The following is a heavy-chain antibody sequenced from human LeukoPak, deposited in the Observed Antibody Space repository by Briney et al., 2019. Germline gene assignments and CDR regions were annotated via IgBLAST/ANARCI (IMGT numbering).Heavy chain of an antibody. D-gene: IGHD6-6*01. J-gene: IGHJ1*01. CDR1: GFTFSSYS. CDR2: ISSSSSTI. Sequence: GGSLRLSCAASGFTFSSYSMNWVRQAPGKGLEWVSYISSSSSTIYYADSVKGRFTISRDNAKNSLYLHMNSLRAEDTAVYYCARGTYSSSKYFQHWGQGTLVTVSS. CDR3: ARGTYSSSKYFQH. V-gene: IGHV3-48*01.